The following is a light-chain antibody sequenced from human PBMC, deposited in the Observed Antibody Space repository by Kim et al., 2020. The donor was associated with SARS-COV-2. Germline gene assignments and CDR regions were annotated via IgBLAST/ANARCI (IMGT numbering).Light chain of an antibody. Sequence: VAWGKKVRITCQGDSLRSYYATWYQQKPGQAPILVIYGKNNRPSGIPDRFSGSSSGNTASLTITGTQAGDEADYYCNSRDSNDNVVFGGGTQLTVL. CDR1: SLRSYY. CDR3: NSRDSNDNVV. J-gene: IGLJ2*01. V-gene: IGLV3-19*01. CDR2: GKN.